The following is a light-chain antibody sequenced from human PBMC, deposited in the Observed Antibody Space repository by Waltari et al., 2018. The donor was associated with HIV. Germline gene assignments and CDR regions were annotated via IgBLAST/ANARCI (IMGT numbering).Light chain of an antibody. J-gene: IGKJ3*01. CDR3: QQIFSFPLT. CDR2: DTS. V-gene: IGKV1-39*01. Sequence: DIQMTQSPSSLSASVGDRVSISCRASQAVANKGNWVQQKPGKAPKGLIYDTSRLANGVPSRVSGSGSGTEFTLTINGVQPDDFASYFCQQIFSFPLTFGPGTKVDVK. CDR1: QAVANK.